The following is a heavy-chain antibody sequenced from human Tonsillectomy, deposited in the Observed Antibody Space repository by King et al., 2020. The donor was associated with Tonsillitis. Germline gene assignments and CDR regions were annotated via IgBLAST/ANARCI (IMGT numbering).Heavy chain of an antibody. J-gene: IGHJ5*02. CDR1: GYTVTSYY. CDR3: SRLVGYCSGTSCRGWFDP. V-gene: IGHV1-46*03. CDR2: INPIGGST. D-gene: IGHD2-2*01. Sequence: HVQLVESGAEVKKPGASVKVSCKASGYTVTSYYMNWVRQAPGQGLEWMGIINPIGGSTTYAQKFQGRVTMTRDTSTSTVYMELSSLRSEDTAMYYCSRLVGYCSGTSCRGWFDPWGQGTLVTVSS.